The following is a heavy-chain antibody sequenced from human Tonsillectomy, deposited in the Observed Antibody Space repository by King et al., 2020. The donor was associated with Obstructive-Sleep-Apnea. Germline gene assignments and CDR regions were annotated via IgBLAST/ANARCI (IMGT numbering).Heavy chain of an antibody. V-gene: IGHV4-38-2*02. CDR2: IHHSGRT. CDR3: ARVGARGVISLGEY. CDR1: GFAISFGYY. Sequence: LQLQESGPGLVKASETLSLTCSVSGFAISFGYYWGWIRQPPGKGLEWIGSIHHSGRTYDNPSLKSRVTLSIDTPKNQFSLKLRSVTATDTAVYYCARVGARGVISLGEYWGQGTLVIVSS. D-gene: IGHD3-10*01. J-gene: IGHJ4*02.